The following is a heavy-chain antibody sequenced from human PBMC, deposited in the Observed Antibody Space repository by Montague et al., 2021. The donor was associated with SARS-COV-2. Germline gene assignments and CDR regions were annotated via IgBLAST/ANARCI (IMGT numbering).Heavy chain of an antibody. V-gene: IGHV4-39*07. J-gene: IGHJ5*02. Sequence: SETLSLTCTVSGGSISTTNYYWAWIRQPPGKGLEWVGSIYNSDNTYYNPSLESRLTMSVDASKNQFSLKLRSVTAADAAVYHCARAWRYGDYSGVHFAPWGQGTLGTVSS. D-gene: IGHD4-17*01. CDR1: GGSISTTNYY. CDR2: IYNSDNT. CDR3: ARAWRYGDYSGVHFAP.